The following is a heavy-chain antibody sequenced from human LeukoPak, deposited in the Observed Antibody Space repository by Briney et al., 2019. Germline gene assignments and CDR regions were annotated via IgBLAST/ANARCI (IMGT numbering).Heavy chain of an antibody. V-gene: IGHV1-46*01. CDR3: ARQSIAARQYYY. D-gene: IGHD6-6*01. CDR2: INPSGGST. Sequence: ASVKVSCKASGYTFTSYYMHWVRQAPGQGLEWMGIINPSGGSTSYAQKFQGRVTMTRDMSTSTVYMELSSLRSEDTAVYYCARQSIAARQYYYWGQGTLVTVSS. CDR1: GYTFTSYY. J-gene: IGHJ4*02.